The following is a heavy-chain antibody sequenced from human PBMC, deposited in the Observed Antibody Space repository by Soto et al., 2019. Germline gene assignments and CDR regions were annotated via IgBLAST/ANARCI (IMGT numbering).Heavy chain of an antibody. Sequence: GGSLRLSCAASGFTFSTYWMHWVRQAPGKGLVWVSRIKNDGSGTYYVDSVEGRFTISRDNAKNTLYLQMNSLRAEDTAVYYCAKDQGSSWYEIDYWGQGTLVTVSS. D-gene: IGHD6-13*01. CDR3: AKDQGSSWYEIDY. CDR1: GFTFSTYW. J-gene: IGHJ4*02. CDR2: IKNDGSGT. V-gene: IGHV3-74*01.